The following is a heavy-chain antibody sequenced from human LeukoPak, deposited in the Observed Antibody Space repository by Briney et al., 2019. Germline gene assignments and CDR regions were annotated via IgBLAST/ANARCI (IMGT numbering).Heavy chain of an antibody. CDR2: IYYSGST. J-gene: IGHJ4*02. CDR3: WGEVATYYFDY. CDR1: GGSISSYY. Sequence: SETLSLTCTVSGGSISSYYWSWIRQPPGKGLEGIGDIYYSGSTNYHPSLKSRVTISVSTSKNQFSLQLRPVIGAEPGVAYGWGEVATYYFDYWGQGTLVTASS. D-gene: IGHD4-23*01. V-gene: IGHV4-59*01.